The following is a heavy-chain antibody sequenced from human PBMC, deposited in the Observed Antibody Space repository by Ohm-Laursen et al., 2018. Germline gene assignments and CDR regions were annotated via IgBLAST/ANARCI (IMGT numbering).Heavy chain of an antibody. V-gene: IGHV3-30*19. J-gene: IGHJ5*02. Sequence: SLRLSCAAASGFNFGAHNMDWVRQAPGKGLEWVAVISYDGTNKYSADSVKGRFTISRDNSKNTLYLQMNSLRAEDTALYYCAKDHQQWLPGWFDPWGQGTLVTVSS. D-gene: IGHD6-19*01. CDR2: ISYDGTNK. CDR3: AKDHQQWLPGWFDP. CDR1: GFNFGAHN.